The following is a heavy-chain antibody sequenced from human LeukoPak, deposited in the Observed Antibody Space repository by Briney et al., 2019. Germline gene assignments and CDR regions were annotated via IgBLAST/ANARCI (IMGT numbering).Heavy chain of an antibody. CDR3: AREEGKQQMEAFDY. J-gene: IGHJ4*02. Sequence: PGGSLRLSCAPSGFTFSSYWMSWVRQAPGKGLEWVANIKQDGSGKYYVDSVKGRFTISRDNAKNSLYLQMNSLRAEDTAVYYCAREEGKQQMEAFDYWGQGTLVTVSS. D-gene: IGHD6-13*01. V-gene: IGHV3-7*01. CDR1: GFTFSSYW. CDR2: IKQDGSGK.